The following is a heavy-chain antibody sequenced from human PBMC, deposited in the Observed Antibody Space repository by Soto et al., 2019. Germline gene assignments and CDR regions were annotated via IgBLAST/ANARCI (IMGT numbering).Heavy chain of an antibody. D-gene: IGHD4-17*01. CDR3: ARLTVTTYAFDI. CDR1: GYNFGRYW. J-gene: IGHJ3*02. Sequence: GESLKISCKGSGYNFGRYWISWVRQMPGKGLEWVGRIDPSDSYTNYNPSFQGHVTISADKSFSIAYLQWTSLEASDTAMYYCARLTVTTYAFDIWGQGTMVTVSS. V-gene: IGHV5-10-1*01. CDR2: IDPSDSYT.